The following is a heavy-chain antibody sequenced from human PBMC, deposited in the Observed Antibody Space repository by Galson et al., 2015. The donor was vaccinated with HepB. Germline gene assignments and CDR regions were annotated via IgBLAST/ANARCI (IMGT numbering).Heavy chain of an antibody. D-gene: IGHD3-22*01. J-gene: IGHJ2*01. CDR2: LIPIFGPT. Sequence: SVKVSCKASGGTFSNSGISWVRQAPGQGLEWMGGLIPIFGPTNYAQKFQGSITITADESTSTTYMELSSLRSDDTAVYFCARVSGYYYDSSGHFTVYWYFDLWGRGTLVTVSS. V-gene: IGHV1-69*13. CDR1: GGTFSNSG. CDR3: ARVSGYYYDSSGHFTVYWYFDL.